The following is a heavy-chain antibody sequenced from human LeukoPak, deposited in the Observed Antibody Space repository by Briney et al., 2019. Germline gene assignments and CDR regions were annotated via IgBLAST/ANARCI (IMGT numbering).Heavy chain of an antibody. D-gene: IGHD3-10*01. V-gene: IGHV1-2*02. CDR2: INPNSDGT. CDR1: GYTFTGYY. Sequence: ASVKVSCKASGYTFTGYYMHWVRQAPGQGLEWMGWINPNSDGTNYAQKFQGRVTMTRDTSISTAYMELSRLRSDDTAVYYCARYYYGSGSNDYWGQGTLVTVSS. J-gene: IGHJ4*02. CDR3: ARYYYGSGSNDY.